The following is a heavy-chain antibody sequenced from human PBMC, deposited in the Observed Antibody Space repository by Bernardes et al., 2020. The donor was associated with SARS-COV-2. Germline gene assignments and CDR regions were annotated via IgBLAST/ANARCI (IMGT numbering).Heavy chain of an antibody. J-gene: IGHJ4*02. D-gene: IGHD6-13*01. CDR2: IWYDGSNK. Sequence: GGSLRLSCAASGFTFSSYGMHWVRQAPGKGLEWVAVIWYDGSNKYYADSVKGRFTISRDNSKNTLYLQMNSLRAEDTAVYYCARRAVDGIAAAGPLDYWGQGTLVTVSS. V-gene: IGHV3-33*01. CDR1: GFTFSSYG. CDR3: ARRAVDGIAAAGPLDY.